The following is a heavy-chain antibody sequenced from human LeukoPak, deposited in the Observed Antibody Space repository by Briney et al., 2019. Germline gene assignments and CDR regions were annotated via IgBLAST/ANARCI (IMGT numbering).Heavy chain of an antibody. V-gene: IGHV5-51*01. CDR3: ARHYSYNWFGY. Sequence: GESLKISCKGSGYDITAHWIAWVRQKPGKGLEWMGNINAANSDTTYSPSFQGQVTLSVDKSISTAYLQLSSLKASDTAMYYCARHYSYNWFGYWGQGSPVTVSS. CDR2: INAANSDT. J-gene: IGHJ4*02. CDR1: GYDITAHW. D-gene: IGHD5-24*01.